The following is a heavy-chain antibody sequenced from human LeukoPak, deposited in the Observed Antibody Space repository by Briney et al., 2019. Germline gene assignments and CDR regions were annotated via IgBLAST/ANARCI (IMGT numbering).Heavy chain of an antibody. CDR3: ARGVAVSGHFDY. J-gene: IGHJ4*02. CDR1: GVSIRSDDYD. V-gene: IGHV4-31*01. D-gene: IGHD6-19*01. CDR2: IHHSGIT. Sequence: PSETLSLTCTVSGVSIRSDDYDWSWIRQRPGNGLEWIGYIHHSGITHYNPSLKRQFLISLDTSQSQFSRDLTSVTAADTAVYFCARGVAVSGHFDYWGQGTLITVSS.